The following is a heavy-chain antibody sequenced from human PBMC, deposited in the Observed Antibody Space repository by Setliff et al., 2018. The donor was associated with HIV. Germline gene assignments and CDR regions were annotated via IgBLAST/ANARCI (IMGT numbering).Heavy chain of an antibody. V-gene: IGHV4-4*09. Sequence: SETLSLTCTVSGGSISGYHWNWLRQTPGKGLEWIGYIYTSRGTNYNHSLRTRVIISVDTSNQFSLKLSSVTAADAAVYYCARSPSYRSSWEYYFDYWGQGRLVTVPQ. D-gene: IGHD6-13*01. CDR3: ARSPSYRSSWEYYFDY. CDR1: GGSISGYH. J-gene: IGHJ4*02. CDR2: IYTSRGT.